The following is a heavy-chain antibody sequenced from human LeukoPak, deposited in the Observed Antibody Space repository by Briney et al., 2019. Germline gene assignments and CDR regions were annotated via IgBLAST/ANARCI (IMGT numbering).Heavy chain of an antibody. J-gene: IGHJ4*02. CDR3: ARARYCSGGSCYSENDY. CDR2: INPNSGGT. CDR1: GYTFTGYY. D-gene: IGHD2-15*01. Sequence: GASVKVSCKASGYTFTGYYMHWVRQAPGQGLEWMGWINPNSGGTNCAQKFQGRVTMTRDTSISTAYMELSRLRSDDTAVYYCARARYCSGGSCYSENDYWGQGTLVTVSS. V-gene: IGHV1-2*02.